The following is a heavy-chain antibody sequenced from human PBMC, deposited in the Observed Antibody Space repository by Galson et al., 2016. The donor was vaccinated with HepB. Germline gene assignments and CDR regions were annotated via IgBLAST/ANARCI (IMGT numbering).Heavy chain of an antibody. Sequence: SLRLSCAASELTSNNYALHWVRQAPGKGLEWVAVIWYDGSNKYCADSVKGRFTISRDNSKNTLYLQMNGLRAEDTAVYYCAREGDDYGDYVSGDYYGMDVWGQGTTVTVSS. CDR3: AREGDDYGDYVSGDYYGMDV. J-gene: IGHJ6*02. CDR2: IWYDGSNK. V-gene: IGHV3-30*19. D-gene: IGHD4-17*01. CDR1: ELTSNNYA.